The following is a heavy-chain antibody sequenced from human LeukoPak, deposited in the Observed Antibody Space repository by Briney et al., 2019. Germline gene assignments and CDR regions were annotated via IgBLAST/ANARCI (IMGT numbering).Heavy chain of an antibody. CDR3: VRGNFGPAQWFDP. V-gene: IGHV3-9*01. J-gene: IGHJ5*02. Sequence: PGRSLRLSCAASGFTFGDYAMHWVRQVPGKGLEWVSGISWNSGSTGYAGSVKGRFTMSRDNTKNSLCLQMNSLTPDDTALYYCVRGNFGPAQWFDPWGQGTLVTVSS. CDR2: ISWNSGST. CDR1: GFTFGDYA. D-gene: IGHD3/OR15-3a*01.